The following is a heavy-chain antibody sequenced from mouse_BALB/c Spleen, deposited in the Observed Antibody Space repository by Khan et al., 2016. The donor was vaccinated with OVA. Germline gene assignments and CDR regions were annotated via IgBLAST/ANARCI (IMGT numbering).Heavy chain of an antibody. CDR2: ISGDSNTI. CDR1: GFTFNSYG. CDR3: ATAYSNEYYFDY. D-gene: IGHD3-2*01. Sequence: EVELVESGGGLVQPGRSQKLSCAASGFTFNSYGMHWVRQAPEKGLEWVAYISGDSNTIYYADTVKGRFTISRDNPKNTLFLQMTSLMSEDTAMYYCATAYSNEYYFDYWGPGTTLTVS. J-gene: IGHJ2*01. V-gene: IGHV5-17*02.